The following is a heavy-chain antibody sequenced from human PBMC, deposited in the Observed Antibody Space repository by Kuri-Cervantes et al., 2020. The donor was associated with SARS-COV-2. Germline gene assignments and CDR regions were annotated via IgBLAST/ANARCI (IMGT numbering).Heavy chain of an antibody. J-gene: IGHJ5*02. D-gene: IGHD2-2*01. CDR1: GGSISSGGYS. CDR3: ARGRVYCSSTSCFIWSFDP. CDR2: IYHSGST. Sequence: SETLSLTCAVSGGSISSGGYSWSWIRQPPGKGLEWIGYIYHSGSTYYNPSLKSRVTISVDTSKNQFSLKLSSVTAADTAVYYCARGRVYCSSTSCFIWSFDPWGQGTLVTVSS. V-gene: IGHV4-30-2*01.